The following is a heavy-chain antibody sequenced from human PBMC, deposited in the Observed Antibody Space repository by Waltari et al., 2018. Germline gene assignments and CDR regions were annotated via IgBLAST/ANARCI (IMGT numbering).Heavy chain of an antibody. CDR1: GFSFSDTW. CDR2: IKTDGSTQ. J-gene: IGHJ4*02. CDR3: ARHGDFCFDY. V-gene: IGHV3-7*01. Sequence: EVQVVESGGDLVQPGGSLRLSCAASGFSFSDTWMGWVRQAPGKGLEGVANIKTDGSTQDYVGSVKGRFTISRDNAKNSLYLQMNSLRAEDTAVYYCARHGDFCFDYWGQGILVTVSS.